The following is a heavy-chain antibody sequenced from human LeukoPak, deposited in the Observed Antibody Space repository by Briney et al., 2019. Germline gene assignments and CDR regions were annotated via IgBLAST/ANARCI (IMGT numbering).Heavy chain of an antibody. J-gene: IGHJ4*02. CDR2: IIPILGIA. CDR1: GGTFSSYA. Sequence: SVKVSCKASGGTFSSYAISWVRQAPGQGLEWMGGIIPILGIANYAQKFQGRVTITTDKSTSTAYMELSSLRSEDTAVYYCARGNSDGYRYGPFDYWGQGTLVTVSS. CDR3: ARGNSDGYRYGPFDY. V-gene: IGHV1-69*10. D-gene: IGHD5-18*01.